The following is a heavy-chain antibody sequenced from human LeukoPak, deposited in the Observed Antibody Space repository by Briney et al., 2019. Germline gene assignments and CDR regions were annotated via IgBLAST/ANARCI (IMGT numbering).Heavy chain of an antibody. J-gene: IGHJ5*02. D-gene: IGHD4-17*01. V-gene: IGHV1-18*01. CDR3: ARSQGDYGDYVGNWFDP. Sequence: ASVKVSCKASGYTFTSYGISWVRQAPGQGLEWMGWISAYNGNTNYAQKLQGRVTMTTDTSTSTAYMELRSLRSDDTAVYYCARSQGDYGDYVGNWFDPWGQGTLVTVSS. CDR1: GYTFTSYG. CDR2: ISAYNGNT.